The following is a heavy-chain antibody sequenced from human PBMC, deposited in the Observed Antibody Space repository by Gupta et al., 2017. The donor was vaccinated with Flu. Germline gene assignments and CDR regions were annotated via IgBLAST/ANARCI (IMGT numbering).Heavy chain of an antibody. V-gene: IGHV3-23*01. CDR2: ISGSGGST. Sequence: EVQLLESGGGLVQPGGSLRLSCAASGFTFSSYAMSWVRQAPGKGLEWVSAISGSGGSTYYADSVKGRFTISRDNSKNTLYLQMNSLRAEDTAVYYCAKGATMIVVVISGFDYWGQGTLVTVSS. J-gene: IGHJ4*02. D-gene: IGHD3-22*01. CDR3: AKGATMIVVVISGFDY. CDR1: GFTFSSYA.